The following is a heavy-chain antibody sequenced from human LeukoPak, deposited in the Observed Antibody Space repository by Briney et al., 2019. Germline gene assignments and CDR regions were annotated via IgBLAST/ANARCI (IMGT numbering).Heavy chain of an antibody. CDR1: GFTFSSYE. D-gene: IGHD1-1*01. J-gene: IGHJ4*02. CDR2: ISSGGSTM. CDR3: ARATSGAFDY. V-gene: IGHV3-48*03. Sequence: GGSLRLSCAASGFTFSSYEMYWVRQAPGKGPERVSYISSGGSTMYYADSVKGRFTISRDNAKNSLYLQMNSLRAEGTAVYYCARATSGAFDYWGQGTLVTVSS.